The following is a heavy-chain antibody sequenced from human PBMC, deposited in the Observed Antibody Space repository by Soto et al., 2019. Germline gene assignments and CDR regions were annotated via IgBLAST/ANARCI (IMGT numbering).Heavy chain of an antibody. V-gene: IGHV3-30-3*01. D-gene: IGHD3-16*02. Sequence: QVQLVESGGGVVQPGRSLRLSCAASGFTFSSYAMHWVRQAPGKGLEWVAVISYDGSNKYYADSVKGRFTISRDNSKNTLYLQMNSLRAEDTAVYYCARSGSAFGVVIASDFDYWGQGTLVTVSS. CDR2: ISYDGSNK. CDR3: ARSGSAFGVVIASDFDY. CDR1: GFTFSSYA. J-gene: IGHJ4*02.